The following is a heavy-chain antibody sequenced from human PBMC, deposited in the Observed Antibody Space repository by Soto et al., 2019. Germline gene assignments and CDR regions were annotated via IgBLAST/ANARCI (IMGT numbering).Heavy chain of an antibody. J-gene: IGHJ4*02. Sequence: QVQVVESGGGVVQPGRSLKLSCAASGFTFRTYAMHCVPQAPGKGPEWVAVISYDGSNTYYADSVKGRFTISRDNSKNTLYLQMNSLRTEDSAVYYCARDSETNGYSYDYFDYWGQGTLVTVS. CDR1: GFTFRTYA. CDR3: ARDSETNGYSYDYFDY. CDR2: ISYDGSNT. V-gene: IGHV3-30*04. D-gene: IGHD5-18*01.